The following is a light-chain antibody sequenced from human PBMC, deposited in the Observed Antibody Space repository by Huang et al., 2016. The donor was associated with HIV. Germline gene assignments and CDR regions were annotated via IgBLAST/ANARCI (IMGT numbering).Light chain of an antibody. J-gene: IGKJ2*01. CDR3: QQYSSYSVT. Sequence: DIQMTQFPFTLSASIGDRVTITCRASESISTWLAWYQQKPGKAPKLLIYKATSLESGVPPMFSGSGSVTEFTLTINNLQPDDFATYYCQQYSSYSVTFGHGTKLEIK. CDR2: KAT. CDR1: ESISTW. V-gene: IGKV1-5*03.